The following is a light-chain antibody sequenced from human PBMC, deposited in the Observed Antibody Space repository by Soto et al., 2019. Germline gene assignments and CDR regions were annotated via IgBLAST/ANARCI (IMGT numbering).Light chain of an antibody. J-gene: IGLJ2*01. V-gene: IGLV1-40*01. CDR2: GNS. CDR3: QSYDSSLSGVV. Sequence: QSVLTQPPSVSGAPGQRVTISCTGSSSNIGAGYDVHWYQQLPGTAPKLLFYGNSNRPSGVPHRFSGSKSGTAASLAIAGLQAEDEADYYCQSYDSSLSGVVFGGGTKLTVL. CDR1: SSNIGAGYD.